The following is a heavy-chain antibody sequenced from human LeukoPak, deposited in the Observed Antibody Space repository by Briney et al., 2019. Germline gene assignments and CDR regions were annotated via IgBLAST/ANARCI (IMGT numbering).Heavy chain of an antibody. Sequence: ASVKVSCKASGYTFTSYSISWVRQAPGQGLEWMGWISASNGNTNYAQKFQDRVTMTIESSTRTVNMELRSLTSDDTAFYYCARDSGWELQQYYFDHWGQGTLVTVSS. CDR1: GYTFTSYS. CDR3: ARDSGWELQQYYFDH. CDR2: ISASNGNT. D-gene: IGHD1/OR15-1a*01. V-gene: IGHV1-18*01. J-gene: IGHJ4*02.